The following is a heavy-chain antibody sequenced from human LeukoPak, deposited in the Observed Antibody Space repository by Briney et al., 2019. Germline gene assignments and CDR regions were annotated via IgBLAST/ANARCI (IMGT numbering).Heavy chain of an antibody. CDR1: GFTFSSYA. D-gene: IGHD3-22*01. Sequence: PGGSLRLSCAASGFTFSSYAMSWVRQAPGKGLEWVSVIYSGGSTYYADSVKGRFTISRDNSKNTLYLQMNSLRAEDTAVYYCARDRYYYDSSGYYYPAFWGQGTLVTVSS. CDR2: IYSGGST. V-gene: IGHV3-66*01. J-gene: IGHJ4*02. CDR3: ARDRYYYDSSGYYYPAF.